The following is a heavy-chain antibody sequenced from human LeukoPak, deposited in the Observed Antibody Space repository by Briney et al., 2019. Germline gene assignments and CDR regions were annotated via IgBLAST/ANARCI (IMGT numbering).Heavy chain of an antibody. Sequence: GESLKISCKGSGYSFTSYWIGWVRQMPGKGLEWMGIIYPGDSETTYSPSFQGQVTISADKSISTAYLQWSSLKASDTAMYYCERHSGYCNGGSCYYGYWGQGTLVTVSS. V-gene: IGHV5-51*01. J-gene: IGHJ4*02. D-gene: IGHD2-15*01. CDR2: IYPGDSET. CDR3: ERHSGYCNGGSCYYGY. CDR1: GYSFTSYW.